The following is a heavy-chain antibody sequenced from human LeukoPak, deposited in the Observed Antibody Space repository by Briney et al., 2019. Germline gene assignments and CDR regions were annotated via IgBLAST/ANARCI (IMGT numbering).Heavy chain of an antibody. CDR2: INHSGST. D-gene: IGHD5-12*01. CDR1: GGSFSGYY. Sequence: PSATLSLTCAVYGGSFSGYYWSWIRQPPGKGLEWIGEINHSGSTNYNPSLKSRVTISVDTSKNQFSLKLSSVTAADTAVYYCARGIQWLRRGGFDYWGQGTLVTVSS. CDR3: ARGIQWLRRGGFDY. V-gene: IGHV4-34*01. J-gene: IGHJ4*02.